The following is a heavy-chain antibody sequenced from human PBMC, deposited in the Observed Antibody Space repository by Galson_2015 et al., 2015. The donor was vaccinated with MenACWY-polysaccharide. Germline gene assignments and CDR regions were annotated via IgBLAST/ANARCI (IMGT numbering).Heavy chain of an antibody. CDR3: AKREARNSGPFDL. J-gene: IGHJ4*02. Sequence: SLRLSCAASGFTFSNYGMHWVCQAPGKGLEWVTYITYDGSDQNYARSVKGRFTISRDNSKSMLYLQMDSLRAEDKAVYHCAKREARNSGPFDLWGQGALVTVSS. CDR2: ITYDGSDQ. D-gene: IGHD6-19*01. CDR1: GFTFSNYG. V-gene: IGHV3-30*18.